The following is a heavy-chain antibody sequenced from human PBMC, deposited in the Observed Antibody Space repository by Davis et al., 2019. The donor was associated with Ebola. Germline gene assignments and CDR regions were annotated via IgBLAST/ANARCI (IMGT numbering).Heavy chain of an antibody. J-gene: IGHJ5*02. CDR2: INPSVGTT. D-gene: IGHD3-3*01. CDR3: ATSYSLRFLGFDP. Sequence: ASVNVSCMASLYTFTSYYMHWVRHPPEQGLEWMGIINPSVGTTSYVQKFQGRVTMTRDTSTSTVYMELSSLSSEDTAVYYCATSYSLRFLGFDPWGQGTLVTVSS. V-gene: IGHV1-46*01. CDR1: LYTFTSYY.